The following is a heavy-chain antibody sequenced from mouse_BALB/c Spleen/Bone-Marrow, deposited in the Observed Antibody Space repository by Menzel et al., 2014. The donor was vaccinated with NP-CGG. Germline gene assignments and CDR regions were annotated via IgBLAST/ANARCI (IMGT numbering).Heavy chain of an antibody. D-gene: IGHD1-1*01. J-gene: IGHJ1*01. CDR1: GFDFSRYW. Sequence: EVKLQESGGGLVQPGGSLKLSCAASGFDFSRYWMSWVRQAPGKGLEWIGEINPDSSTINYTPSLKDKFIISRDNAKNTLCLQMSKVRSEDTALYYCARLNYYGSLFVWGAGTTVTVSS. V-gene: IGHV4-1*02. CDR2: INPDSSTI. CDR3: ARLNYYGSLFV.